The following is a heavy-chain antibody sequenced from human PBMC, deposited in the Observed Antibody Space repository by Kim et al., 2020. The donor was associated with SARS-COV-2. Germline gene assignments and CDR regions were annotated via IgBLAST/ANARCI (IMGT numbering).Heavy chain of an antibody. D-gene: IGHD3-10*01. CDR2: ISYLGDI. Sequence: SETLSLTSTVSGASTTSDYWSWIRQSPGKGLQWIGYISYLGDINYNPSLRGRVTISLDTSKDQLSLRLTSVTAKDTAIYFCVKGSGRGQSLVEPWGQGSLVTVSS. V-gene: IGHV4-59*01. CDR3: VKGSGRGQSLVEP. J-gene: IGHJ5*02. CDR1: GASTTSDY.